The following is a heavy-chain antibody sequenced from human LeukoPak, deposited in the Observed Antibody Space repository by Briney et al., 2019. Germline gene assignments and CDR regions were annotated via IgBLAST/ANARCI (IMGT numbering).Heavy chain of an antibody. D-gene: IGHD4-17*01. J-gene: IGHJ3*02. Sequence: PSETLSLTCAVSGGSISSSHWWTWVRQPPGKGLEWIGEIYHSGSTNYNLSLESRVTISVDKSKNQLSLKLSSVTAADTAVYYCARKEAYGRSYAFAMWGQGTMVTVSS. CDR3: ARKEAYGRSYAFAM. CDR1: GGSISSSHW. V-gene: IGHV4-4*02. CDR2: IYHSGST.